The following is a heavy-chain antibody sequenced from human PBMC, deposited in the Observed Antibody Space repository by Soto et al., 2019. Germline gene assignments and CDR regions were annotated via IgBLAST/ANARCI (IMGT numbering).Heavy chain of an antibody. CDR3: ASDSSGFDAFDL. CDR1: GGSIGSGGYY. J-gene: IGHJ3*01. Sequence: TSETLSLTCAVSGGSIGSGGYYWSWIRHYPGEGLEWIGCVYYTGRTYYNPSLTGRIAISMDTSKNQYSLTLTSVTAADTAVYYCASDSSGFDAFDLWGQGTMVTVSS. CDR2: VYYTGRT. V-gene: IGHV4-31*11. D-gene: IGHD3-22*01.